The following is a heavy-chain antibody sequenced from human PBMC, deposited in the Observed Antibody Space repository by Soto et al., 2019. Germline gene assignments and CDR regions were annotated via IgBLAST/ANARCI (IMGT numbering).Heavy chain of an antibody. J-gene: IGHJ6*02. CDR3: ARDVPLNYYDGTFSYYAMDV. V-gene: IGHV1-69*13. D-gene: IGHD3-16*01. CDR2: IIPFFKAT. Sequence: SVKVSCKASGGTFSSHAISWVRQATGQGLEWMGGIIPFFKATNYAQKFQGRVTITADDSTSTAYMDLYSLRSEDTAVYYCARDVPLNYYDGTFSYYAMDVWGQGTTVTVSS. CDR1: GGTFSSHA.